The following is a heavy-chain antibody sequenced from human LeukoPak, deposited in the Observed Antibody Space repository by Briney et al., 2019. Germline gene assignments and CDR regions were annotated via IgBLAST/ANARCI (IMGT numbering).Heavy chain of an antibody. J-gene: IGHJ5*02. V-gene: IGHV4-31*03. Sequence: PSETLSLTCTVSGGSISSGGYYWSWIRQHPGKGLEWIGYIYYSGSTYYNPSLKSRVTISVDTSKNQFSLKLSSVTAADTAVYYCASGTSTSIYDSSGYYSARPSWGQGTLVTVSS. CDR1: GGSISSGGYY. D-gene: IGHD3-22*01. CDR2: IYYSGST. CDR3: ASGTSTSIYDSSGYYSARPS.